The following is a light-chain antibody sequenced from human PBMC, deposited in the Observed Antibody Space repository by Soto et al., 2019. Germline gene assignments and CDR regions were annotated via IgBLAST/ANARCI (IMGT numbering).Light chain of an antibody. CDR1: SSDVGGYNY. CDR3: SSYAGSRNV. Sequence: QSALTQPPSASGSPGQSVAISCTGTSSDVGGYNYVSWYQQHPGKAPKLMIYEVNKRPSGVPDRFSGSKSGNTASLTVSGLQAEDWACYYCSSYAGSRNVFGTWTKPTVL. CDR2: EVN. J-gene: IGLJ1*01. V-gene: IGLV2-8*01.